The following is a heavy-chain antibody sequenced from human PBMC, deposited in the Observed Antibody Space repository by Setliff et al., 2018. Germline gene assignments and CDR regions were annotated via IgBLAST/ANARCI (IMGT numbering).Heavy chain of an antibody. D-gene: IGHD4-17*01. CDR1: GFNFMNYG. CDR3: ARVNDYGDFYFDY. J-gene: IGHJ4*02. V-gene: IGHV3-48*01. CDR2: ISSISSSTI. Sequence: PGGSLRLSCAASGFNFMNYGMNWVRQAPGEGLEWVSYISSISSSTIYYADSVKGRFTVSRDNAKNSLYLQMNGLRAEDTAVYYCARVNDYGDFYFDYWGQGTLVTVSS.